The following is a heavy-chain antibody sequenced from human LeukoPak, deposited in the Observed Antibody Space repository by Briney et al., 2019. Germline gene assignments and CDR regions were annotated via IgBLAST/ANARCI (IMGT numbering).Heavy chain of an antibody. Sequence: GGSLRLSCAASGFNFSSSGMNWVRQAPGKGLEWVAVIWYDENDTYYVDSVKGRFTISRDNSKNTLFLQMSSLRAEDTAVYYCARNAPAHYGSTRGYIDFWGQGTLVTVSS. CDR1: GFNFSSSG. CDR2: IWYDENDT. J-gene: IGHJ4*02. D-gene: IGHD3-10*01. CDR3: ARNAPAHYGSTRGYIDF. V-gene: IGHV3-33*01.